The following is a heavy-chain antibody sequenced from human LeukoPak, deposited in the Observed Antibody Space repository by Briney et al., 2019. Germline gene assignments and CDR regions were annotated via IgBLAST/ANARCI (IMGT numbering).Heavy chain of an antibody. CDR1: GGSFSGYY. CDR2: INHSGST. Sequence: SETLSLTCAVYGGSFSGYYWSWIRQPPGKGLEWIGEINHSGSTNYNPSLKSRVTISVDTSKNQFSLKLSSVTAADTAVYYCATRLGTPQYSSSWYAGGFDPWGQGTLVTVSS. J-gene: IGHJ5*02. CDR3: ATRLGTPQYSSSWYAGGFDP. V-gene: IGHV4-34*01. D-gene: IGHD6-13*01.